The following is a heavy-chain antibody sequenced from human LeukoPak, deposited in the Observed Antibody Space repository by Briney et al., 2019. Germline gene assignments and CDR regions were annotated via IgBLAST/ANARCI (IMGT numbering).Heavy chain of an antibody. CDR3: ARTGFGELLYDY. D-gene: IGHD3-10*01. CDR1: GYTFTGYY. CDR2: INPNSGGT. J-gene: IGHJ4*02. Sequence: ASVKVSCKASGYTFTGYYMHWVRRAPGQGLEWMGWINPNSGGTNYAQKFQGWVTMTRDTSISTAYMELSRLRSDDTAVYYCARTGFGELLYDYWGQGTLVTVSS. V-gene: IGHV1-2*04.